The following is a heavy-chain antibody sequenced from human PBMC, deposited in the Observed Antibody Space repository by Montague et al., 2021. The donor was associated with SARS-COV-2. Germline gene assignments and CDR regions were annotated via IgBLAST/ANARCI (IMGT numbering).Heavy chain of an antibody. D-gene: IGHD3-22*01. CDR1: GGSISSGGYY. V-gene: IGHV4-31*03. CDR3: ARSPEPMIILIITSLNWYFDL. J-gene: IGHJ2*01. CDR2: IYYSGST. Sequence: TLSLTCTVSGGSISSGGYYWSWIRQRPGKGLEWIGYIYYSGSTYYNPSLKSRVTISADTSKNQFSLKMSSVTAADTAVYYCARSPEPMIILIITSLNWYFDLWFRGTLVTVSS.